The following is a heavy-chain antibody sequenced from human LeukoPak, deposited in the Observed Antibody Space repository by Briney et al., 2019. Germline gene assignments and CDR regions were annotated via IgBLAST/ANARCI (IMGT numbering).Heavy chain of an antibody. CDR3: ARDLRAGGTWSYGIYFDL. CDR1: GYSFTSYW. J-gene: IGHJ2*01. V-gene: IGHV3-21*01. CDR2: ISSSSSYI. Sequence: PGESLKISCKGSGYSFTSYWIGWVRQAPGKGLEWVSSISSSSSYIYYADSVKGRFTISRDNAKNSLYLQMNSLTAEDTAVYYCARDLRAGGTWSYGIYFDLWGRGTLVTVSS. D-gene: IGHD3-10*01.